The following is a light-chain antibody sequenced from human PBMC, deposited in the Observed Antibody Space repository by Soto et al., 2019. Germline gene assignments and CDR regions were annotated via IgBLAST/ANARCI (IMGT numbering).Light chain of an antibody. J-gene: IGKJ1*01. CDR1: QDISHF. Sequence: DIQLTQSPSSLSASVGDRVTFTCRASQDISHFLAWYQQRPGEVPRLLIYGASTLQSGVPSRFSSSGFGTDFTLTIITLQPEDVATYYCQKYNKDSPATFGPGTKVEIK. CDR3: QKYNKDSPAT. CDR2: GAS. V-gene: IGKV1-27*01.